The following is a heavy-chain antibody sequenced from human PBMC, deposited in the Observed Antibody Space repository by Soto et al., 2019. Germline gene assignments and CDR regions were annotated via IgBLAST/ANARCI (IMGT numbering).Heavy chain of an antibody. CDR1: GGSISSSSYY. Sequence: PSETLSLTCTVSGGSISSSSYYWGWIRQPPGKGLEWIGSIYYSGSTYYNPSLKSRVTISVDTSKNQFSLKLSSVTAADTAVYYCARRSQHDYSNSASSDYWCPGPLVTLSS. D-gene: IGHD4-4*01. J-gene: IGHJ4*02. V-gene: IGHV4-39*01. CDR2: IYYSGST. CDR3: ARRSQHDYSNSASSDY.